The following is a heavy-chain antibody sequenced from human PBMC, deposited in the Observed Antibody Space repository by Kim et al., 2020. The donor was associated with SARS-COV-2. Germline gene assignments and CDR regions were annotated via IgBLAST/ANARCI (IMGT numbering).Heavy chain of an antibody. D-gene: IGHD3-10*01. CDR3: ARVTMVRGVIIYEPRFDY. Sequence: KSRVTISVDTSKNQFSLKLSSVTAADTAVYYCARVTMVRGVIIYEPRFDYWGQGTLVTVSS. V-gene: IGHV4-59*01. J-gene: IGHJ4*02.